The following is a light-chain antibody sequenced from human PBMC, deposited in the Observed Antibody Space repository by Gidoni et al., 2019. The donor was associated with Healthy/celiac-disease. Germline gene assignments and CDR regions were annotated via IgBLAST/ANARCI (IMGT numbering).Light chain of an antibody. V-gene: IGLV1-51*01. Sequence: QAVLTQPPPVSAAPGKKVTISCSGSSSNIVNNYVSWYQHLPGTAPKLLIYDNNKRPSGIPDRFSGSKSGTSATLGITGLQTGDEADYYCGTWDSSLSAYVFGTGTKVTVL. CDR1: SSNIVNNY. J-gene: IGLJ1*01. CDR2: DNN. CDR3: GTWDSSLSAYV.